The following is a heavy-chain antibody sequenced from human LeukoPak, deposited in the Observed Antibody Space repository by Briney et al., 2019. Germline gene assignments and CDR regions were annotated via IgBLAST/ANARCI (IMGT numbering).Heavy chain of an antibody. CDR2: ISSSSTYT. CDR1: GFIFSSYE. D-gene: IGHD4-17*01. Sequence: GGSLRLSCAASGFIFSSYEMNWVRQAPGKGLEWVSYISSSSTYTDYADSVKGRFTISRDNAKNSLYLQMNSLRAEDTAMYYCARETYGRFDYWGQGTLVTVSS. V-gene: IGHV3-21*05. J-gene: IGHJ4*02. CDR3: ARETYGRFDY.